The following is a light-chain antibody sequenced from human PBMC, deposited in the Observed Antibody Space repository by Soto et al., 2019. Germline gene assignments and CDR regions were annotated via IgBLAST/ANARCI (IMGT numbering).Light chain of an antibody. CDR2: GAS. J-gene: IGKJ1*01. V-gene: IGKV3-20*01. CDR1: QSISSSF. CDR3: QHYGSSPKT. Sequence: EVVLTQSPGTLSLSPGERATLSCRASQSISSSFLAWYQQRPGQSPRLIIYGASSRATGIPDRFSGSGSGTDFSLTISRLEPEDFAVYYCQHYGSSPKTFGQGTMVDI.